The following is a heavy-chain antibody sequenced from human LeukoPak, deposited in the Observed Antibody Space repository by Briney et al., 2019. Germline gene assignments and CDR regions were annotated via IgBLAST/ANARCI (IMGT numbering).Heavy chain of an antibody. CDR1: GFTFSSYA. V-gene: IGHV4-4*07. D-gene: IGHD2-2*02. J-gene: IGHJ5*02. CDR2: IYTSGST. Sequence: PGGSLRLSCAASGFTFSSYAMSWIRQPAGKGLEWIGRIYTSGSTNYNPSLKSRVTMSVDTSKNQFSLKLSSVTAADTAVYYCARGSNLRGYCSSTSCYNFNWFDPWGQGTLVTVSS. CDR3: ARGSNLRGYCSSTSCYNFNWFDP.